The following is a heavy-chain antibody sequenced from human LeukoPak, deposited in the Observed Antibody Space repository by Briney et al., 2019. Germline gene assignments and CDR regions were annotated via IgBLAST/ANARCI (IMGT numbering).Heavy chain of an antibody. CDR1: GGSISSGGYY. V-gene: IGHV4-61*08. CDR2: IYYSGST. D-gene: IGHD6-13*01. J-gene: IGHJ4*02. CDR3: ARARYSSSWACDY. Sequence: SQTLSLTCTVSGGSISSGGYYWSWIRQPPGKGLEWIGYIYYSGSTNYNPSLKSRVTISVDTSKNQFSLKLSSVTAADTAVYYCARARYSSSWACDYWGQGTLVTVSS.